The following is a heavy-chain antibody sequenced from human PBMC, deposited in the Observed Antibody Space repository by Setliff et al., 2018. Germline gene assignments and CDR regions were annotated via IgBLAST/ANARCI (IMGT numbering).Heavy chain of an antibody. V-gene: IGHV3-7*01. J-gene: IGHJ6*02. CDR2: INVDGSEK. CDR3: TKARKRINWGIQNYYGMDV. D-gene: IGHD7-27*01. CDR1: GFTFNSYW. Sequence: PGGSLRLSCAASGFTFNSYWMSWVRQAPGKGLEWVANINVDGSEKYHVDSVKGRFTISRDNSKNTLFLQMNSLRVEDTAVYYCTKARKRINWGIQNYYGMDVWGQGTAVTVSS.